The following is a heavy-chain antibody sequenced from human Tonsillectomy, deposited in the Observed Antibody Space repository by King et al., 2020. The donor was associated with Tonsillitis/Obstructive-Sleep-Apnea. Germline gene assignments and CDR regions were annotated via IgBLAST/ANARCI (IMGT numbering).Heavy chain of an antibody. V-gene: IGHV3-21*01. Sequence: VQLVESGGGLVKPGGSLRLSCAASGFTFSSYSMNWVRQAPGKGLEWVSSISSSSIYIYYADSVKGRFTISRDNAKTSLYLQMNSLRAEDTAVYYCARGAIVVVPADTDYWGQGTLVTVSS. J-gene: IGHJ4*02. CDR3: ARGAIVVVPADTDY. CDR2: ISSSSIYI. CDR1: GFTFSSYS. D-gene: IGHD2-2*01.